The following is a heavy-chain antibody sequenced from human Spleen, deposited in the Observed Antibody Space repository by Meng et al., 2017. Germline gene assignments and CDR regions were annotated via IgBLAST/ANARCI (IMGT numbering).Heavy chain of an antibody. D-gene: IGHD1-26*01. Sequence: GGSLRLSCAASGFTFSSYAMHWVRQAPGKGLEWVAVISYDGVNKYYADSVKGRFAISRDSSKNTLFLQMNSLRAEDTAVYHCAREQRAKRDTFDIWGQGTMVTVSS. CDR2: ISYDGVNK. J-gene: IGHJ3*02. V-gene: IGHV3-30*09. CDR3: AREQRAKRDTFDI. CDR1: GFTFSSYA.